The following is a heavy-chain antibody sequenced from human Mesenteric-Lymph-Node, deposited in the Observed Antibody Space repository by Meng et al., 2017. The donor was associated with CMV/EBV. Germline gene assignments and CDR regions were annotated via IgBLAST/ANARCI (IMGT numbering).Heavy chain of an antibody. CDR3: ARRSRYNSGWYVDY. J-gene: IGHJ4*02. Sequence: VYGGSLSDHYCTWNRQLPGRGLEWIGEINDSGSTNYNPSLKSRVTISVDTSKNQFSLKVNSVTAADTAIYYCARRSRYNSGWYVDYWGRGTLVTVSS. CDR2: INDSGST. D-gene: IGHD6-19*01. V-gene: IGHV4-34*01. CDR1: GGSLSDHY.